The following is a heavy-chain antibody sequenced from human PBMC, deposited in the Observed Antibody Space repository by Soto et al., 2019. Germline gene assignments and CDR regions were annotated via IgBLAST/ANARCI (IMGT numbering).Heavy chain of an antibody. V-gene: IGHV5-10-1*01. D-gene: IGHD2-21*02. J-gene: IGHJ5*02. CDR2: IDPSDSYT. CDR3: ARRACGGDCYYNWFDP. Sequence: PGVSLTVSCKGSGYSFTSYWMSWVRQKPGKGLEWMGRIDPSDSYTNYSPSFQGHVTISADKSISTAYLQWSSLKASDTAMYYWARRACGGDCYYNWFDPWGQGTLVTVSS. CDR1: GYSFTSYW.